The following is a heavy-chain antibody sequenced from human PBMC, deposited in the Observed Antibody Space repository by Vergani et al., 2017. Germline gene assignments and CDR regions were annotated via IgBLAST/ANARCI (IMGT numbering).Heavy chain of an antibody. CDR1: GGSISSGDYY. V-gene: IGHV4-30-4*01. CDR2: IYYSGST. D-gene: IGHD3-22*01. Sequence: QVQLQESGPGLVKPSQTLSLTCTVSGGSISSGDYYWSWIRQPPGKGLGWIGYIYYSGSTYYNPSLKSRVTISVDKSKNQFSLKLSSVTDADTAVYYCARVLGYDSSGYGYWGQGTLVTVSS. CDR3: ARVLGYDSSGYGY. J-gene: IGHJ4*02.